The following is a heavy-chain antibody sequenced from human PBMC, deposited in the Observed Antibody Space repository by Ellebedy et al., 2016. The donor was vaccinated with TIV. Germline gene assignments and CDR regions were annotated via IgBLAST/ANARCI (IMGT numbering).Heavy chain of an antibody. Sequence: GESLKISXAASGFTFSSYGMHWVRQAPGKGLEWVAVISYDGSNKYYADSVKGRFTISRDNSKNTLYLQMNSLRAEDTAVYYCARDFSPGPRVYYYYYGMDVWGQGTTVTVSS. CDR2: ISYDGSNK. V-gene: IGHV3-30*12. J-gene: IGHJ6*02. CDR1: GFTFSSYG. CDR3: ARDFSPGPRVYYYYYGMDV.